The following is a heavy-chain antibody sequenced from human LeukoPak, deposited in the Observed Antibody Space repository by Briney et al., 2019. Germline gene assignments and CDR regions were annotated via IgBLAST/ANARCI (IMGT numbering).Heavy chain of an antibody. CDR3: ARASATSYGYDYYGMDV. V-gene: IGHV3-30*02. CDR2: IRYDGNNQ. Sequence: GGSLRLSCAPSGFTFSGYGMHWVRQAPGKGLDWVAFIRYDGNNQYYADSVKGRFTISRDNSKNTLHLQMNSLRTEDTAVYYCARASATSYGYDYYGMDVWGQGTTVTVSS. J-gene: IGHJ6*02. D-gene: IGHD5-18*01. CDR1: GFTFSGYG.